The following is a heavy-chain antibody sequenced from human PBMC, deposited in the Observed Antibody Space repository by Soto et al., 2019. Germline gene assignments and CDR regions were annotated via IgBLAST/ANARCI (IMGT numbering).Heavy chain of an antibody. CDR2: IYYSGST. D-gene: IGHD2-2*01. J-gene: IGHJ3*02. Sequence: KPSETLSLTCTVSGGSISSYYWSWIRQPPGKGLEWIGYIYYSGSTNYNPSLKSRVTISVDTSKNQFSLKLSSVTAADTAVYYCAREGSSTSDAFDIWGQGTMVTVSS. V-gene: IGHV4-59*01. CDR3: AREGSSTSDAFDI. CDR1: GGSISSYY.